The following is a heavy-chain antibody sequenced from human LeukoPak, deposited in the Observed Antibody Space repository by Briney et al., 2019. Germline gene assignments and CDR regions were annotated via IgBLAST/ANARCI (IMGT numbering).Heavy chain of an antibody. D-gene: IGHD3-3*01. CDR2: ISSGGRT. CDR1: GFTVTTNY. J-gene: IGHJ4*02. Sequence: GGSLRLSCVVSGFTVTTNYINWVRQAPGKGLEWVSLISSGGRTSYADSVKDRFIISRDSSKSTVYLQLNSLRAEDTAVYYCARDSSTGGYGVLDNWGQGTLVTVSS. CDR3: ARDSSTGGYGVLDN. V-gene: IGHV3-66*01.